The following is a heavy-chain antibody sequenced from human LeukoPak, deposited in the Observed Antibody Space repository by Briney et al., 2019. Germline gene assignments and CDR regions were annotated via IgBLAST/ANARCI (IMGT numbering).Heavy chain of an antibody. CDR3: ARDRGNLDAFDI. D-gene: IGHD4-23*01. V-gene: IGHV4-38-2*02. J-gene: IGHJ3*02. CDR2: IYHSGST. CDR1: GYSISSGYY. Sequence: LETLSLTCTVSGYSISSGYYWGWIRQPPGKGLEWIGSIYHSGSTYYNPSLKSRVTISVDTSTNQFSLKLSSVTAADTAVYYCARDRGNLDAFDIWGQGTMVTVSS.